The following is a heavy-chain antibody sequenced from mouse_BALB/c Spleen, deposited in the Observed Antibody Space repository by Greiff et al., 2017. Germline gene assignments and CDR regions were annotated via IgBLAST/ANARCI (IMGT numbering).Heavy chain of an antibody. CDR1: GFNIKDYY. J-gene: IGHJ4*01. CDR3: NAGYYYAMDY. CDR2: IDPENGDT. Sequence: EVQLQQSGAELVRSGASVKLSCTASGFNIKDYYMHWVNQRPEQGLEWIGWIDPENGDTEYAPKFQGKATMTADTSSNTAYLQLSSLTSEDTAVYYCNAGYYYAMDYWGQGTSVTVSS. V-gene: IGHV14-4*02. D-gene: IGHD2-2*01.